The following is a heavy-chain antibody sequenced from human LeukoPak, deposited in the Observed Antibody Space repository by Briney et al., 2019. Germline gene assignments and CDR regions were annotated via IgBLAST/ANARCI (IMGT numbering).Heavy chain of an antibody. CDR1: GYTFTSYG. Sequence: ASVTVSCKASGYTFTSYGISRVRQAPGQGLEWMGWISAYNGNTNYAQKLQGRVTMTTDTSTSTAYMELRSLRSDDTAVYYCAREEGIAVAGNYYYGMDVWGQGTTVTVSS. CDR2: ISAYNGNT. CDR3: AREEGIAVAGNYYYGMDV. D-gene: IGHD6-19*01. V-gene: IGHV1-18*01. J-gene: IGHJ6*02.